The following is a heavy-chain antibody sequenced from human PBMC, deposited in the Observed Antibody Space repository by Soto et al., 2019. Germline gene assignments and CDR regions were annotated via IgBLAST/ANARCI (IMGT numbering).Heavy chain of an antibody. V-gene: IGHV1-69*13. CDR3: ASAVDSSTVAGTDY. D-gene: IGHD6-19*01. CDR1: GGTFSSSA. J-gene: IGHJ4*02. CDR2: IFPIFGTA. Sequence: SSVKVTCRASGGTFSSSASSWVRQSPGQGREWMGGIFPIFGTANYAQKFQGRVTITADESTSTAYMELSSLRSEDTAVYYCASAVDSSTVAGTDYWGQRTLGIFYS.